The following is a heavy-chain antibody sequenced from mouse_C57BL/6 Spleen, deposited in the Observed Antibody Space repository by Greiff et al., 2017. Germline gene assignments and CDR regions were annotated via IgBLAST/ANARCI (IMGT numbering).Heavy chain of an antibody. CDR2: IWSDGST. D-gene: IGHD2-12*01. CDR1: GFSLTGYG. Sequence: QVQLKESGPGLVAPSQSLSITCTVSGFSLTGYGVHWVRQPPGKGLEWLVVIWSDGSTTYNSALKSRLSISKDNSKSQVFLKMNSLQTDDTAMYYCARQGQDDYYAMDYWGQGTSVTVSS. CDR3: ARQGQDDYYAMDY. J-gene: IGHJ4*01. V-gene: IGHV2-6-1*01.